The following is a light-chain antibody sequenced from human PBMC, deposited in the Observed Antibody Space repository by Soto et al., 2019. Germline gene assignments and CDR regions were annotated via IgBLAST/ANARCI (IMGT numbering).Light chain of an antibody. CDR1: QSINRF. Sequence: DIQMTQSPSSLSASVGDRVTITCRASQSINRFLNWYQQKPGKAPKLVIYDASSLQSGVPLRFSGSGSGTDFTLTITSLQPEDFATYYCQQSFSTPWTFGQGTNMEIK. J-gene: IGKJ1*01. V-gene: IGKV1-39*01. CDR2: DAS. CDR3: QQSFSTPWT.